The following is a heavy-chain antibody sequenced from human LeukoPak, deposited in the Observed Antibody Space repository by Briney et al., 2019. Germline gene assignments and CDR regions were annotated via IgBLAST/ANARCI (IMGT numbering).Heavy chain of an antibody. D-gene: IGHD5-24*01. CDR2: ISGSGGST. V-gene: IGHV3-23*01. Sequence: GGSLRLSCAASGFTFSSYAVSWVRQAPGKGLEWVSAISGSGGSTYYADSVKGRFTISRDISKNTLYLQMSSLRAEDTAVYYCATDLLDAYNSGLYFDYWGQGTLVTVSS. CDR1: GFTFSSYA. CDR3: ATDLLDAYNSGLYFDY. J-gene: IGHJ4*02.